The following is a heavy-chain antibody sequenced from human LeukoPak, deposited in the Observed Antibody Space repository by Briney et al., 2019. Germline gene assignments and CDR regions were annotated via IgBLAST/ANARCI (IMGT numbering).Heavy chain of an antibody. CDR3: AARGASSSSLRPLDF. CDR1: GYTFTSYD. Sequence: ASVKVSCKASGYTFTSYDMNWVRQATGQGPEWMGWMNPSSGNTGYAPKFQGRVTMTRNTSISTAYMELSGLRSEDTAVYYCAARGASSSSLRPLDFWGQGTLVTVSS. V-gene: IGHV1-8*01. D-gene: IGHD6-6*01. J-gene: IGHJ4*02. CDR2: MNPSSGNT.